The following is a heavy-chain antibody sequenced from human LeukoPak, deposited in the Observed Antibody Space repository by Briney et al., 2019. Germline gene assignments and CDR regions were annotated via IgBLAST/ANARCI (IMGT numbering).Heavy chain of an antibody. CDR1: GGSISSSNW. CDR3: ARYDVGWYYFDY. V-gene: IGHV4-4*02. D-gene: IGHD6-19*01. J-gene: IGHJ4*02. CDR2: IYHSGST. Sequence: SGTLSLTCVVSGGSISSSNWWSWVRQPPEKGLEWIGEIYHSGSTNYNPSLRSRVTISVDKSKNQFSLKLSSVTAADTAVYYCARYDVGWYYFDYWGQGTLVTVSS.